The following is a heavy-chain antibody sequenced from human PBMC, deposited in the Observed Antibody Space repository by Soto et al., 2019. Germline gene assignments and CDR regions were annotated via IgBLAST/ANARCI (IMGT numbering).Heavy chain of an antibody. CDR2: TKPDETET. Sequence: PGGSLRLSCTTSGLAFSTYWMAWVRQAPGKGLEWVGNTKPDETETYYAGSVEGRFTISRDNAKSSLYLQMDSLRVEDTAVYYCARDLKSRRPSYSSSWSNWFDPWGQGT. J-gene: IGHJ5*02. CDR1: GLAFSTYW. CDR3: ARDLKSRRPSYSSSWSNWFDP. D-gene: IGHD6-13*01. V-gene: IGHV3-7*01.